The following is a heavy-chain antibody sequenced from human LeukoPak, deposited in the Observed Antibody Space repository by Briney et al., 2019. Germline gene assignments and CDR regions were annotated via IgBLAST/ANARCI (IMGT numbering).Heavy chain of an antibody. J-gene: IGHJ4*02. V-gene: IGHV3-7*04. Sequence: PGGSLRLSCAASGFTFSSSWMTWVRQAPGKGLEWVATIKPDGSEGSYVDSVKGRFTISRDNAKNSLFLQMISLRAEDTAVYYCARDRAYKSFDYSGQGALVTVSS. CDR3: ARDRAYKSFDY. CDR1: GFTFSSSW. CDR2: IKPDGSEG. D-gene: IGHD3-16*01.